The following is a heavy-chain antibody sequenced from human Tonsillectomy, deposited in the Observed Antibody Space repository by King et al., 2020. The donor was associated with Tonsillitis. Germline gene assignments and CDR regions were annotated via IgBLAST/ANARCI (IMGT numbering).Heavy chain of an antibody. J-gene: IGHJ4*02. D-gene: IGHD3-22*01. CDR1: GYSISSGYY. CDR2: IYHSGST. Sequence: VQLQESGPGLVKPSETLSLTCTVSGYSISSGYYWGWIRQPPGKGLEWIGNIYHSGSTYYNPSLKSRVTISIDTSKNQFSLRLSSVTAADTAVYYCARLSSYYYDSSGYSWSYSFDYGGQGTLVTVSS. CDR3: ARLSSYYYDSSGYSWSYSFDY. V-gene: IGHV4-38-2*02.